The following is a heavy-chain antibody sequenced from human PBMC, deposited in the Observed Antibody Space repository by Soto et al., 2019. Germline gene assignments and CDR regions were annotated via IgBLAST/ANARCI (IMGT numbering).Heavy chain of an antibody. Sequence: GGSLRLSCAASGFTFSSYAMTWVRQAPGKGLEWVSGISGSGVNTYYPDSVKGRFTIARDNSNNTVRLQMNSLRAEDTAVYYCAKVPKSWNDGSFDYWGQGTLVTVSS. J-gene: IGHJ4*02. CDR3: AKVPKSWNDGSFDY. V-gene: IGHV3-23*01. D-gene: IGHD1-1*01. CDR2: ISGSGVNT. CDR1: GFTFSSYA.